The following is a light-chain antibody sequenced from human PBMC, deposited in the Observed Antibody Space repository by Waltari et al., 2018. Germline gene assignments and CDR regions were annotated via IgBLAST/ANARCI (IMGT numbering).Light chain of an antibody. CDR3: QLWDSTADVV. V-gene: IGLV3-21*02. CDR1: NIGSRS. CDR2: DDT. Sequence: SYFLTQPPSASVAPGQTARVTCGGNNIGSRSVQWYQQKPGQAPALVIYDDTARPSGIPQRFSGSNSGNTATLTINNVEAGDEADYYCQLWDSTADVVFGAGTKLTVL. J-gene: IGLJ2*01.